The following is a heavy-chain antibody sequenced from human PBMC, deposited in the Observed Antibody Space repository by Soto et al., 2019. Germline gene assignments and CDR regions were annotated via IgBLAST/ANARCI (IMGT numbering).Heavy chain of an antibody. V-gene: IGHV4-34*01. CDR3: ARVEWRRGFDP. J-gene: IGHJ5*02. D-gene: IGHD3-3*01. CDR2: INHSGST. CDR1: GGSFSGYY. Sequence: LSLTCAVYGGSFSGYYWSWIRQPPGKGLEWIGEINHSGSTNYNPSLKSRVTISVDTSASTAYMELSSLRSEDTAVYYCARVEWRRGFDPWGQGTLVTVSS.